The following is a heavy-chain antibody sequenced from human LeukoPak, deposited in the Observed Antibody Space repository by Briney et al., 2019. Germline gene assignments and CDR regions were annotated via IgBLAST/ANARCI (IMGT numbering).Heavy chain of an antibody. CDR3: ARDPYGDYVFDY. D-gene: IGHD4-17*01. J-gene: IGHJ4*02. CDR2: ISVSGVST. V-gene: IGHV3-23*01. CDR1: GFRFSEYW. Sequence: GGSLRLSCGASGFRFSEYWMTWVRQVPGKGLEWVSGISVSGVSTYYADSVKGRFTISRDNSKNTLYLQMNSLRAEDTALYYCARDPYGDYVFDYWGQGTLVTVPS.